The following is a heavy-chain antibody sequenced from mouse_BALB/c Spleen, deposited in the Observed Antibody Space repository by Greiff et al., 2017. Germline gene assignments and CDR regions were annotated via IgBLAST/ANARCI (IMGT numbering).Heavy chain of an antibody. J-gene: IGHJ3*01. CDR3: ARDNSIAY. CDR1: GFTFTDYY. Sequence: VQLKESGGGLVQPGGSLRLSCATSGFTFTDYYMSWVRQPPGKALEWLGFIRNKANGYTTEYSASVKGRFTISRDNSQSILYLQMNTLRAEDSATYYCARDNSIAYWGQGTLVTVSA. CDR2: IRNKANGYTT. V-gene: IGHV7-3*02.